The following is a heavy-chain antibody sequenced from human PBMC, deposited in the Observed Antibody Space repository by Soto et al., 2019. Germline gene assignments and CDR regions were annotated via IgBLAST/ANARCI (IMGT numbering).Heavy chain of an antibody. V-gene: IGHV4-30-4*01. Sequence: PSETLSLTCTVSGGSISSGDYYWSWIRQPPGKGLEWIGYIYYSGSTYYNPSLKSRVTISVDTSKNQFSLKLSSVTAADTAVYYCAREVIALPQYYYDSSGPLDWGQGTLVTVSS. CDR2: IYYSGST. D-gene: IGHD3-22*01. J-gene: IGHJ4*02. CDR3: AREVIALPQYYYDSSGPLD. CDR1: GGSISSGDYY.